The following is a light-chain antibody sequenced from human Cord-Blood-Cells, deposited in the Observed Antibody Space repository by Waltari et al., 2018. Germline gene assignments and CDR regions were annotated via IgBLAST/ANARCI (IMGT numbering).Light chain of an antibody. V-gene: IGKV1-5*01. CDR3: QQYNSYGT. CDR1: QSISSW. J-gene: IGKJ1*01. Sequence: DIQMTQSPSTLSASVGDRVTSTCRASQSISSWLAWYQQQPGKAPKLLIYDASSLESGIPSRFSGSGSGTECPLTISSLQPDVLAPQYYQQYNSYGTFDQGTKVDIK. CDR2: DAS.